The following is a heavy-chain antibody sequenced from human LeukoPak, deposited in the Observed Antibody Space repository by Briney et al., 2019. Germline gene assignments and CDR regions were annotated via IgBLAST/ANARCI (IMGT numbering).Heavy chain of an antibody. V-gene: IGHV3-15*01. CDR3: TTITMIREHEDY. CDR2: IKSKTDGGTT. CDR1: GFTFSSYG. J-gene: IGHJ4*02. D-gene: IGHD3-10*01. Sequence: PGGSLRLSCAASGFTFSSYGMHWVRQAPGKGLEWVGRIKSKTDGGTTDYAAPVKGRFTISRDDSRNTLSLQMNSLKTEDTAVYYCTTITMIREHEDYWGQGTLVTVSS.